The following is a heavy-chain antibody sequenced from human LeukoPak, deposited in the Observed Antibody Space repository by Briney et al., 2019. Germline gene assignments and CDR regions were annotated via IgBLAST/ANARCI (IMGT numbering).Heavy chain of an antibody. CDR1: GGSVGSGSYY. J-gene: IGHJ5*02. V-gene: IGHV4-61*01. CDR3: ARDGGYCSSTSCSEIGWFDP. D-gene: IGHD2-2*01. CDR2: IYYSGST. Sequence: TSETLSLTCTVSGGSVGSGSYYWSWIRQPPGKGLEWIGYIYYSGSTNYNPSLKSRVTISVDTSKNQFSLKLSSVTAADTAVYYCARDGGYCSSTSCSEIGWFDPWGQGTLVTVSS.